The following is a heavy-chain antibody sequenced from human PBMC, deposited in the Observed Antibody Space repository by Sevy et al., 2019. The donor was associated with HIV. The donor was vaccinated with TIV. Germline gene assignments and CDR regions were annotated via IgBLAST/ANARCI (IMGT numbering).Heavy chain of an antibody. CDR3: ARGYCTGGSCSPGGF. J-gene: IGHJ4*02. Sequence: ASVEVSCKTSGYTFTSYIISWVRQAPGQGLEWMGWISPLNGDTKYVQKFQGRVTMSIDTSTSTAYMDLRSLRSDDTAVYYCARGYCTGGSCSPGGFWGQGTLVTVSS. CDR2: ISPLNGDT. D-gene: IGHD2-15*01. CDR1: GYTFTSYI. V-gene: IGHV1-18*01.